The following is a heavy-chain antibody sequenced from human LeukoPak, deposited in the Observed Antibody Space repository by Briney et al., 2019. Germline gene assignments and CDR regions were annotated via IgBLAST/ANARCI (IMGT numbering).Heavy chain of an antibody. J-gene: IGHJ4*02. V-gene: IGHV1-18*01. CDR1: GDTFTSYG. D-gene: IGHD4-17*01. Sequence: GASVKVSCKASGDTFTSYGISWVRQAPGQGLEWMGWISAYNGNTNYVQKLQGRVTITTDTSTSTAYMELRSLRSDDTAVYYCARGDDYGDYGYYFDYWGQGTLVTVSS. CDR2: ISAYNGNT. CDR3: ARGDDYGDYGYYFDY.